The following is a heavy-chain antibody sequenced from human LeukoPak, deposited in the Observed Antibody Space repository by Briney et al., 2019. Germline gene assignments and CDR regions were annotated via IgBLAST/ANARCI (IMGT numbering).Heavy chain of an antibody. CDR3: ARGSSSGSYRGTIDFDY. Sequence: SETLSLTCAVYGGSFSGYYWSWIRQPPGKGLEWLGEINHSGSTNYNPSLKSRVTISVDTSKNQFSLKLSSVTAADTAVYYCARGSSSGSYRGTIDFDYWGQGTLVTVSS. CDR2: INHSGST. CDR1: GGSFSGYY. D-gene: IGHD1-26*01. J-gene: IGHJ4*02. V-gene: IGHV4-34*01.